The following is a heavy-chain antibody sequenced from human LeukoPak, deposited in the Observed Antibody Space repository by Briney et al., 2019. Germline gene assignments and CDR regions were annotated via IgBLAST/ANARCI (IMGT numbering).Heavy chain of an antibody. D-gene: IGHD3-3*01. CDR1: GGSIGSGTYY. CDR3: ARVGNPLVTVFAWFDP. J-gene: IGHJ5*02. Sequence: SETLSLTCTVSGGSIGSGTYYWGWIRQSPGNGLEWIGSIFYSGSTNYNPSLKSRVTISVDTSKNQFSLKLSSVTAADTAVYYCARVGNPLVTVFAWFDPWGQGTLVTVSS. CDR2: IFYSGST. V-gene: IGHV4-39*07.